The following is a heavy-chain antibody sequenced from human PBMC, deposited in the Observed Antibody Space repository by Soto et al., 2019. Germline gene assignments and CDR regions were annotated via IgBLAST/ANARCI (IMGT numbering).Heavy chain of an antibody. CDR1: GYSFSYS. CDR2: INPSSGRT. D-gene: IGHD2-15*01. Sequence: ASVKVSCKPSGYSFSYSMHWVRQAPGQGLEWMGIINPSSGRTSYAQNFQGRVTMTSDTSTSIVYMEMSSLKSEDTAVYYCARDHNFGFILYAMDVWGQGTTVTVSS. J-gene: IGHJ6*02. CDR3: ARDHNFGFILYAMDV. V-gene: IGHV1-46*01.